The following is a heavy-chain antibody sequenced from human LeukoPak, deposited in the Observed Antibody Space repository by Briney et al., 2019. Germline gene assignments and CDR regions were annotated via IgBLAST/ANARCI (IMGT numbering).Heavy chain of an antibody. V-gene: IGHV3-7*01. J-gene: IGHJ4*01. Sequence: GGSLRLSCAASGFTFSSYWMSWVRQAPGKGLEWVANIKQDGSEKYYVDSVKGRFTISRENAKNSLYLQMNSMRAEDTAVYYFARGPPLAGNTHLVDYWGPEPWSPSPQ. CDR1: GFTFSSYW. CDR2: IKQDGSEK. CDR3: ARGPPLAGNTHLVDY. D-gene: IGHD2-15*01.